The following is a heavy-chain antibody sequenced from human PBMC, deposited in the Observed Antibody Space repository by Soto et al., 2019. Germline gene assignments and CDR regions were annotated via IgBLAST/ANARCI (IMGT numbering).Heavy chain of an antibody. CDR1: GGSFSVYY. V-gene: IGHV4-34*01. Sequence: SDTLSLTCAVYGGSFSVYYWSWIRQPPGKGLEWIGEINHSGSTNYNPSLKSRVTISVDTSKNQFSLKLSSVTAADTAVYYCARALLMGGYYDSSGSTPFDYWGQGTLVT. J-gene: IGHJ4*02. D-gene: IGHD3-22*01. CDR2: INHSGST. CDR3: ARALLMGGYYDSSGSTPFDY.